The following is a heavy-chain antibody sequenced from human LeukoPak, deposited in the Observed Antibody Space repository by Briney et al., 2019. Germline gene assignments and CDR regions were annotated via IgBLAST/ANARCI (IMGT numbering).Heavy chain of an antibody. Sequence: PSETLSLTCTVSDDSITIYYWTWIRQPPGKGLEWIGYIDHTGSTNYNPSLKSRVTISVDTSKNQFSLKLSSVTAADTAVYYCARVQWELLRGDLYYYYMDVWGKGTTVTISS. V-gene: IGHV4-59*12. CDR2: IDHTGST. CDR1: DDSITIYY. D-gene: IGHD1-26*01. CDR3: ARVQWELLRGDLYYYYMDV. J-gene: IGHJ6*03.